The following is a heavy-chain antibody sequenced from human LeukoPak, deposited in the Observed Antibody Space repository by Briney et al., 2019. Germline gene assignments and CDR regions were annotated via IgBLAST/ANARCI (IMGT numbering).Heavy chain of an antibody. D-gene: IGHD3-3*01. CDR3: ARVRGYYDFWSGYEYYMDV. Sequence: GSLRLSCVASGFTVSSNYMSWIRQPPGKGLEWIGEINHSGSTNYNPSLKSRVTISVDTSKNQFSLKLSSVTAADTAVYYCARVRGYYDFWSGYEYYMDVWGKGTTVTVSS. J-gene: IGHJ6*03. CDR2: INHSGST. V-gene: IGHV4-34*01. CDR1: GFTVSSNY.